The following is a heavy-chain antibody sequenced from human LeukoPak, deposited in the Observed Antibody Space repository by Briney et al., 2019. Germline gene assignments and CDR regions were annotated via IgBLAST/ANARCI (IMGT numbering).Heavy chain of an antibody. CDR2: MYYGGST. Sequence: PSETLSLTCTVSGGSISNHYWNWIRQPPGEGLEWIGHMYYGGSTNYNPSLKSRVTVSVDRSKNQFFLNVRSVTAADTAVYYCARRPGGGDEVDSWGQGTLVTVSS. CDR3: ARRPGGGDEVDS. V-gene: IGHV4-59*11. D-gene: IGHD2-8*02. J-gene: IGHJ4*02. CDR1: GGSISNHY.